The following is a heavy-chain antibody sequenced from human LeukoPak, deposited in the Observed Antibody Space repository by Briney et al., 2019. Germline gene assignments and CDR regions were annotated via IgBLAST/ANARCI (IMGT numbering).Heavy chain of an antibody. CDR2: ISGTGTTI. J-gene: IGHJ4*02. CDR3: AVQITMIVVVPYFDY. V-gene: IGHV3-11*04. D-gene: IGHD3-22*01. CDR1: GLTFSDYY. Sequence: AGGSLRLSCAASGLTFSDYYMTWIRQAPGKGLEWVSSISGTGTTIYSADSVRGRFTVSRDNARNSLFLHMNSLREEDTAVYYCAVQITMIVVVPYFDYWGQGTLVTVSS.